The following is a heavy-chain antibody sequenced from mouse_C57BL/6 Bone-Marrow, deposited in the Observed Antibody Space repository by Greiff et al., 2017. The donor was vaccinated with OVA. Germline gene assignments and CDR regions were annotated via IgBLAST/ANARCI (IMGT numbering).Heavy chain of an antibody. J-gene: IGHJ3*01. D-gene: IGHD1-1*01. CDR1: GYTFTDYY. CDR2: IFPGSGST. CDR3: ARTYYGSPWFAY. V-gene: IGHV1-75*01. Sequence: QVQLQQSGPELVKPGASVKISCKASGYTFTDYYINWVKQRPGQGLEWIGWIFPGSGSTYYNEKFKGKATLTVDKSSSTASMLLSSLTSEDSAVYFCARTYYGSPWFAYWGQGTLVTVSA.